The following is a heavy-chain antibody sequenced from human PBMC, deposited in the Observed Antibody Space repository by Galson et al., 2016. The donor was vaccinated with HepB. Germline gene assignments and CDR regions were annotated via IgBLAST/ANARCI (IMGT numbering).Heavy chain of an antibody. V-gene: IGHV4-30-2*01. CDR2: IHHSGST. J-gene: IGHJ5*02. Sequence: TLSLTCTVSGNSITSHPYSSNWFRQPPGKGLEWIGYIHHSGSTYYNPSLESRVTMSMDSSKNQFSLKLTSVTAADTAVYYCARGGYFGDSEYWFDPWGQGTLVTVSS. CDR1: GNSITSHPYS. D-gene: IGHD4-17*01. CDR3: ARGGYFGDSEYWFDP.